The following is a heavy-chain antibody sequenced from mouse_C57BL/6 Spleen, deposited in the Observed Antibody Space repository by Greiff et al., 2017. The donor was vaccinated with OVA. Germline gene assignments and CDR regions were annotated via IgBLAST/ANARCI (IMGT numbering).Heavy chain of an antibody. D-gene: IGHD2-5*01. CDR1: GYSITSGYY. V-gene: IGHV3-6*01. J-gene: IGHJ2*01. CDR3: ARERAYYSNYPYYFDY. CDR2: ISYDGSN. Sequence: EVQLVESGPGLVKPSQSLSLTCSVTGYSITSGYYWNLIRQFPGNKLEWMGYISYDGSNNYNPSLKNRISITRDTSKNQFFLKLNSVTTEDTATYYCARERAYYSNYPYYFDYWGQGTTLTVSS.